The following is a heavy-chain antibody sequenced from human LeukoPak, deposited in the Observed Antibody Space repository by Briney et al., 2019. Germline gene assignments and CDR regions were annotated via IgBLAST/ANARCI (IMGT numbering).Heavy chain of an antibody. D-gene: IGHD6-6*01. CDR2: ISAYNGNT. J-gene: IGHJ4*02. Sequence: GASVKVSYKASGYTFTSYGISWVRQAPGQGLEWMGWISAYNGNTNYAQKLQGRVTMTTDTSTSTAYMELRSLRSDDTAVYYCARGKFRYSSSSASSPFDYWGQGTLVTVSS. CDR1: GYTFTSYG. CDR3: ARGKFRYSSSSASSPFDY. V-gene: IGHV1-18*01.